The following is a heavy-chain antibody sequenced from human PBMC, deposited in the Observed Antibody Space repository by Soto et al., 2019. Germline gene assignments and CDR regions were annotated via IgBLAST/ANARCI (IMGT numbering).Heavy chain of an antibody. J-gene: IGHJ4*02. CDR1: GGSFSGYY. CDR3: ATWRHNYYGSGSYYNAFDY. D-gene: IGHD3-10*01. Sequence: SETLSLTCAVYGGSFSGYYWSWIRQPPGKGLEWIGEINHSGSTNYNPSLKSRVTISVDTSKNQFSLKLSSVTAADTAVYYCATWRHNYYGSGSYYNAFDYWGQGTLVTVSS. CDR2: INHSGST. V-gene: IGHV4-34*01.